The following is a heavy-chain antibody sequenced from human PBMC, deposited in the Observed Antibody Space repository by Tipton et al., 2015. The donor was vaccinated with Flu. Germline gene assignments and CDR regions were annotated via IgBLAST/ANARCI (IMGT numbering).Heavy chain of an antibody. CDR2: ISAYNGNT. CDR1: GYTFTSYG. Sequence: QSGAEVKKPGASVKVSCKASGYTFTSYGISWVRQAPGQGLEWMGWISAYNGNTNYAQKLQGRVTMTTDTSTSTAYMELRSLRSDDTAVYYCARDGLVGFWSGYYYYMDVWGKGTTVTVSS. CDR3: ARDGLVGFWSGYYYYMDV. J-gene: IGHJ6*03. D-gene: IGHD3-3*01. V-gene: IGHV1-18*04.